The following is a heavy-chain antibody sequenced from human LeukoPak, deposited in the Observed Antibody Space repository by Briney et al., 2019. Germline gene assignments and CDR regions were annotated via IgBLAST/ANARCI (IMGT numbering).Heavy chain of an antibody. D-gene: IGHD1-26*01. CDR2: IYADGGR. Sequence: GGSLRLSCAASGFTVSSNYMSWVRQAPGKGLEWVSVIYADGGRYYADSVKGRFTISRDNSNNILSLQMNSLRVEDTAVYYCTKGLVGALAFEYWGQGTLVTVSS. V-gene: IGHV3-53*01. CDR1: GFTVSSNY. CDR3: TKGLVGALAFEY. J-gene: IGHJ4*02.